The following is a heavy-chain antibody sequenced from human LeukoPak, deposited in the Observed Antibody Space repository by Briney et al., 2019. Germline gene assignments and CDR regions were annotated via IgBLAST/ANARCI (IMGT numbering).Heavy chain of an antibody. V-gene: IGHV4-59*01. J-gene: IGHJ6*03. CDR3: ARTTEGYAGGPGYSYYYYMDV. CDR2: IHYSGST. D-gene: IGHD5-12*01. Sequence: SETLSPTCTVSGGSISSYYWSWIRQPPGKGLEWIGYIHYSGSTHYNPPLTSRVTISVDTSKNQVSLKLRSVTAADTAVYYCARTTEGYAGGPGYSYYYYMDVWGKGTTVTISS. CDR1: GGSISSYY.